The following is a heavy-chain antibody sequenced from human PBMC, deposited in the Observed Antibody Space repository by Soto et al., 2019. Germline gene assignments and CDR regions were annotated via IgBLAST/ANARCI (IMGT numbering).Heavy chain of an antibody. Sequence: GGSLRLSCAASGFTFSGSDIHWVRQASGKRLEWVGHIRTRPNNYATTYAASVKGRFTVSRDDASNTAWLQMDSLKSEDTAVYFCTRFNCDDGANYSYYSTDVWGKGPTVTVSS. CDR1: GFTFSGSD. J-gene: IGHJ6*04. V-gene: IGHV3-73*01. CDR2: IRTRPNNYAT. D-gene: IGHD1-1*01. CDR3: TRFNCDDGANYSYYSTDV.